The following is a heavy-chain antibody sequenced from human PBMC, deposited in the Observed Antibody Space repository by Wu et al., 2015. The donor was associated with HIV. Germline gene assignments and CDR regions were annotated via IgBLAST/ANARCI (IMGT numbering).Heavy chain of an antibody. CDR3: VRGLYGGSPYNYFDP. Sequence: QVQLVQSGAEVKKPGSSVKVSCKASGGTFSSYAISWVRQAPGQGLEWMGRIIPIFGTANYAQKFQGRVTMSTDTSTNTAYMDLKNLKSDDTAVFYCVRGLYGGSPYNYFDPWGQGTLVTVSS. V-gene: IGHV1-69*05. J-gene: IGHJ5*02. D-gene: IGHD1-26*01. CDR1: GGTFSSYA. CDR2: IIPIFGTA.